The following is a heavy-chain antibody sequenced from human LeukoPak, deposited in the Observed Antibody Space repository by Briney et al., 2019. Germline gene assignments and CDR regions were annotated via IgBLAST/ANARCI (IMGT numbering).Heavy chain of an antibody. CDR1: GGSFSSNPFY. V-gene: IGHV4-39*07. CDR3: ARDIVATRDY. Sequence: SETLSLTCTVSGGSFSSNPFYWGWIRQPPRKGLEWIGNIYYSGKTYYSPSLKSRVTISVDTSKNQFSLKLSSVTAADTAVYYCARDIVATRDYWGQGTLVTVSS. D-gene: IGHD5-12*01. CDR2: IYYSGKT. J-gene: IGHJ4*02.